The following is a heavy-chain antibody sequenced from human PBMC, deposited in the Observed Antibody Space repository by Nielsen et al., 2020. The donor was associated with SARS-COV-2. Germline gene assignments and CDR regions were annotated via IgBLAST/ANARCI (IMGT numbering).Heavy chain of an antibody. J-gene: IGHJ6*02. Sequence: WVRQAPGQRLEWMGWINAGNGNTKYSQKFQGRVTITRDTSASTAYMELSSLRSEDTAVYYCARDKDVRFLEWLVPSYYYGMDVWGQGTTVTVSS. CDR2: INAGNGNT. D-gene: IGHD3-3*01. CDR3: ARDKDVRFLEWLVPSYYYGMDV. V-gene: IGHV1-3*01.